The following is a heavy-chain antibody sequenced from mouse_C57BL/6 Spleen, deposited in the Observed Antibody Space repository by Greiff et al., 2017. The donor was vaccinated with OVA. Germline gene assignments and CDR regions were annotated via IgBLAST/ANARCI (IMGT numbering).Heavy chain of an antibody. CDR3: ASYGNYGYWYFDV. V-gene: IGHV2-2*01. J-gene: IGHJ1*03. CDR1: GFSLTSYG. CDR2: IWSGGST. D-gene: IGHD2-1*01. Sequence: QVQLQQSGPGLVQPSQSLSITCTVSGFSLTSYGVHWVRQSPGKGLEWLGVIWSGGSTDYNAAFISRLSISKDNSKSQVFFKMNSLQADDTAIYYCASYGNYGYWYFDVWGTGTTVTVSS.